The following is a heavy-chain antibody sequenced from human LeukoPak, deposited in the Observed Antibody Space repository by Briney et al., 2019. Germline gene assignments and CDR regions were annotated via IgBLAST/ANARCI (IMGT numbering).Heavy chain of an antibody. CDR1: GGTFSSYA. V-gene: IGHV1-69*05. CDR3: AIVVVPAAIGHNWFDP. D-gene: IGHD2-2*02. CDR2: IIPIFGTA. Sequence: SVKVSCKASGGTFSSYAISWVRQAPGQGLEWMGGIIPIFGTANYAQKFQSRVTITTDESTSTAYMGLSSLRSEDTAVYYCAIVVVPAAIGHNWFDPWGQETLVTVSS. J-gene: IGHJ5*02.